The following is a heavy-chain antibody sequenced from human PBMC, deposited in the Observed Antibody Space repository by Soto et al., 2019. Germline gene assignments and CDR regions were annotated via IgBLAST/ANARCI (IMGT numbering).Heavy chain of an antibody. CDR2: IWYDGSNK. D-gene: IGHD2-2*01. CDR3: ARDLVVVPAAIGDMDV. J-gene: IGHJ6*02. CDR1: GFTFSSYG. Sequence: PGGSLRLSCAASGFTFSSYGMHWVHQAPGKGLEWVAVIWYDGSNKYYADSVKGRFTISRDNSKNTLYLQMNSLRAEDTAVYYCARDLVVVPAAIGDMDVWGQGTTVTVSS. V-gene: IGHV3-33*01.